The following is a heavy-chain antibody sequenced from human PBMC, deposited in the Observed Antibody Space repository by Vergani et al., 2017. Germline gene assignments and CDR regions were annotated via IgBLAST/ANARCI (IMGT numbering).Heavy chain of an antibody. V-gene: IGHV4-34*01. CDR2: INHSGST. Sequence: QVQLQQLGAGLLKPSETLSLTCAVYGGSFSGYYWSWIRQPPGKGLEWIGEINHSGSTNYNPSLKSRVTISVDTSKNQFSLKLSSVTAADTAVYYCARLGYCSSTSCPGDAFDIWGQGTMVTVSS. J-gene: IGHJ3*02. CDR3: ARLGYCSSTSCPGDAFDI. D-gene: IGHD2-2*01. CDR1: GGSFSGYY.